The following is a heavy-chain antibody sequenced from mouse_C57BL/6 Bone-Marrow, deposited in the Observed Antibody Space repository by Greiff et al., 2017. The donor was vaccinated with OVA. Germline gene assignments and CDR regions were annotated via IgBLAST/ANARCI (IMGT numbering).Heavy chain of an antibody. J-gene: IGHJ3*01. V-gene: IGHV14-4*01. D-gene: IGHD3-2*02. CDR2: IDPENGDT. CDR1: GFNIKDDY. Sequence: VQLQQSGPELVRPGASVKLSCTASGFNIKDDYMHWVKQRPEQGLEWIGWIDPENGDTEYASKVQGKATITADTSSNTAYLQLSSLTSEDTAVYYCTSRQLRLRSAYWGQGTLVTVSA. CDR3: TSRQLRLRSAY.